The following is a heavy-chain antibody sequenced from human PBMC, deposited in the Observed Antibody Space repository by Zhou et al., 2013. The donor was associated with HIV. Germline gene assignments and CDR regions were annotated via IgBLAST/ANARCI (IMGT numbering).Heavy chain of an antibody. Sequence: VQLVESGGGSVQPGGSLRLSCAASGFTFSTYEMIWVRQAPGKGLEWVSYITGSGNSIYYTDSVKGRFTISRDNAKNSLYLQMNSLRAEDTAVYYCARRGLRAVTTGSLDYWGQGTLVTVSP. CDR2: ITGSGNSI. J-gene: IGHJ4*02. V-gene: IGHV3-48*03. CDR3: ARRGLRAVTTGSLDY. CDR1: GFTFSTYE. D-gene: IGHD4-17*01.